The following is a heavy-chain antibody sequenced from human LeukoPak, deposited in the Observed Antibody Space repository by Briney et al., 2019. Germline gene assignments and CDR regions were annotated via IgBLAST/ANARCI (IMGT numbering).Heavy chain of an antibody. CDR1: GGSISSYY. CDR3: ARGSPWYYDFWSGYRPDYMDV. CDR2: IYTSGST. D-gene: IGHD3-3*01. Sequence: PSETLSLTCTVSGGSISSYYWSWIRQPAGKGLEWIGRIYTSGSTNYNPSLKSRVTMSVDPSNNQFSLTLSSVTAADTAVYSCARGSPWYYDFWSGYRPDYMDVWGKGTTVTVSS. V-gene: IGHV4-4*07. J-gene: IGHJ6*03.